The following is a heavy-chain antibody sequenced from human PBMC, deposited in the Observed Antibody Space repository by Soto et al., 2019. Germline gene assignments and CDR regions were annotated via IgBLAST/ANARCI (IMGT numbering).Heavy chain of an antibody. J-gene: IGHJ6*02. CDR3: GRALRDLQHLVHYYYSMDV. Sequence: PRETLSPPSRVPVAPIGGRVSYWGWIRKPPGKGREWIGTFYFSGSTYYNPSLKSRVTMSVDTSKNQFSLKLSSVTAADTAVYYCGRALRDLQHLVHYYYSMDVRGQGTTVTVSS. V-gene: IGHV4-39*01. D-gene: IGHD6-13*01. CDR1: VAPIGGRVSY. CDR2: FYFSGST.